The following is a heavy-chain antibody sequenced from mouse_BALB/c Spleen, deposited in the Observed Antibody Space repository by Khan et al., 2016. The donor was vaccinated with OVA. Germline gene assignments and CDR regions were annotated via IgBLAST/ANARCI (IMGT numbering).Heavy chain of an antibody. CDR1: GYTFTDYY. D-gene: IGHD1-2*01. J-gene: IGHJ3*01. Sequence: QVRLQQSGAELARPGPSVKLSCKASGYTFTDYYINWVKQRTGQGLEWIGEISPGSGAIYYNERFTGKSTLTADKSSSHAYMQPSSLTSEASAVYFCARRNYFGYTFAYWGQGTLVTVSA. V-gene: IGHV1-77*01. CDR3: ARRNYFGYTFAY. CDR2: ISPGSGAI.